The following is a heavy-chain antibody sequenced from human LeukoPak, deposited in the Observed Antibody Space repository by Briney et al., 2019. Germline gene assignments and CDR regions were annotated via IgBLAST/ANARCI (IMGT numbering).Heavy chain of an antibody. J-gene: IGHJ4*02. CDR1: GYTFISYA. D-gene: IGHD6-19*01. CDR2: INAGNGNT. Sequence: ASVKVPCKASGYTFISYAMHWVRQAPGQRLEWMGWINAGNGNTKYSQKFQDRVTITRDTSASTVYMELGSLRSEDTAVYYCARPLFPGIAVAGLNWGQGTPVTVSS. CDR3: ARPLFPGIAVAGLN. V-gene: IGHV1-3*01.